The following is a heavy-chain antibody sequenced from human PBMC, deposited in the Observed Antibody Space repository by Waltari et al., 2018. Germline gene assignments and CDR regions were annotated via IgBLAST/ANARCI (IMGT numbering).Heavy chain of an antibody. V-gene: IGHV3-21*01. CDR2: ISSSSSYI. CDR1: GFTFSSYS. D-gene: IGHD3-16*01. Sequence: EVQLVESGGGLVKPGGSLRLSCAASGFTFSSYSMNWVRQAPGKGLEWVSSISSSSSYIYYADSVKGRFTISRDNAKNSLYLQMNSLRAEDTAVYYCASSIMITFGGPNYWGQGTLVTVSS. CDR3: ASSIMITFGGPNY. J-gene: IGHJ4*02.